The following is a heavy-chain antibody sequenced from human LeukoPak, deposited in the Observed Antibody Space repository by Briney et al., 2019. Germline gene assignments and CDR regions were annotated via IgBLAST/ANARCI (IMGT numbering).Heavy chain of an antibody. CDR1: GYTFTSYY. V-gene: IGHV1-46*01. J-gene: IGHJ5*02. D-gene: IGHD2-21*02. CDR3: ARDAAYCGGDCYFSGSSYWFDP. CDR2: INPSGGST. Sequence: ASVKVSCKASGYTFTSYYMHWVRQAPGQGLEWMGIINPSGGSTSYAQKFQGRVTMTRDTSTSTVYMELSSLRSEDTAVYYCARDAAYCGGDCYFSGSSYWFDPWGQGTLVTVSS.